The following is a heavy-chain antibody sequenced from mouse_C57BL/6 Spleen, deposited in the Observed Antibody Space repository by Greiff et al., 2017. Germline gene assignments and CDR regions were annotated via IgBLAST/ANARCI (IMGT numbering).Heavy chain of an antibody. J-gene: IGHJ2*01. D-gene: IGHD2-1*01. V-gene: IGHV1-53*01. CDR3: ARSTEY. CDR2: INPSNGGT. Sequence: QVQLQQPGTELVKPGASVKLSCKASGYTFTNYWMHWVKQRPGKGLEWIGNINPSNGGTNYNEKFKGKATLTVDKSSSTAYMQLSSLTSEDSAVYYCARSTEYWGQGTTLTVSS. CDR1: GYTFTNYW.